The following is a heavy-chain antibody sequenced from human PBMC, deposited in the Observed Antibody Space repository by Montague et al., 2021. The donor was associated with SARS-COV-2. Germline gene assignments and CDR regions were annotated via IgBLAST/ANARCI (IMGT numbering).Heavy chain of an antibody. Sequence: SLRLSCAASGFSFSSYEMNWVRQAPGKGLEWVSYISSSGSTIYYADSVKGRFTISRDNAKNSLYLQMNSLRAEDTAVYYCARVFATVGAMDRNDYWGQGTLVTVCS. CDR1: GFSFSSYE. CDR2: ISSSGSTI. J-gene: IGHJ4*02. D-gene: IGHD1-26*01. CDR3: ARVFATVGAMDRNDY. V-gene: IGHV3-48*03.